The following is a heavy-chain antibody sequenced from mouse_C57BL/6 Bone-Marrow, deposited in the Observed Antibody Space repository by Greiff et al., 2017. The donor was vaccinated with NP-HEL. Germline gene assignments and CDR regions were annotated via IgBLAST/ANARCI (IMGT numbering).Heavy chain of an antibody. CDR1: GYSITSGYY. Sequence: DVKLQESGPGLVKPSQSLSLTCSVTGYSITSGYYWNWIRQFPGNKLEWIGYISYDGSNNYNPSLKNRISITRDTSKNQFFLKLNSVTTEDTATYYCARGGWSNYWGQGTTLTVSS. CDR2: ISYDGSN. CDR3: ARGGWSNY. D-gene: IGHD1-1*02. J-gene: IGHJ2*01. V-gene: IGHV3-6*01.